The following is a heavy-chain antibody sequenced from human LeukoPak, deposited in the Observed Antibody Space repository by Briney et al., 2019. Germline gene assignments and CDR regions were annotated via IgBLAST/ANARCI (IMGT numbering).Heavy chain of an antibody. J-gene: IGHJ4*02. Sequence: GGSLRLSCAASGFTFSSYEMNWVRQAPGKGLEWVSYISSSGSTIYYADSVKGRFTISRDNAKSSLYLQMNSLRAEDTAVYYCAKSEAFNPYRSGSIVGYFDYWGQGTLVTVSS. V-gene: IGHV3-48*03. CDR2: ISSSGSTI. CDR3: AKSEAFNPYRSGSIVGYFDY. D-gene: IGHD3-10*01. CDR1: GFTFSSYE.